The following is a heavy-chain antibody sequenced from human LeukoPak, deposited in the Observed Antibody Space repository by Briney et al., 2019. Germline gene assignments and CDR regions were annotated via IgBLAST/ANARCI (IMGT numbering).Heavy chain of an antibody. D-gene: IGHD3-22*01. CDR2: LYNAGST. Sequence: GGSLRLSCVASGFTVSNKYMSWVRQAPGKGLEWVSVLYNAGSTYYADSVKGRFTISRDNSKNTLYLQMNSLRAEDTAVYYCAKNHYDSSGYEYYFDYWGQGTLVTVSS. CDR3: AKNHYDSSGYEYYFDY. J-gene: IGHJ4*02. V-gene: IGHV3-53*01. CDR1: GFTVSNKY.